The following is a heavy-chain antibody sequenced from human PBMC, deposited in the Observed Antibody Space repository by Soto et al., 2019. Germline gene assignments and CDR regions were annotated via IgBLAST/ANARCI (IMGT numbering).Heavy chain of an antibody. V-gene: IGHV5-10-1*01. CDR3: ARRHSSSSAFDP. CDR1: GYSFTSYW. D-gene: IGHD6-13*01. CDR2: IDPSDSYT. Sequence: EVQLVQSRAEVKKPGESLRISCKGSGYSFTSYWISWVRQMPGKGLEWMGRIDPSDSYTNYSPSFQGHVTISADKSISTAYLQWSSLKASDTAMYYCARRHSSSSAFDPWGQGTLVTVSS. J-gene: IGHJ5*02.